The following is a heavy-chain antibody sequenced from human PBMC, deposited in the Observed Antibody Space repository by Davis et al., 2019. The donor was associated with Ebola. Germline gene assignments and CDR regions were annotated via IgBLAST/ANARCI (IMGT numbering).Heavy chain of an antibody. CDR2: VNYRGNT. V-gene: IGHV4-34*01. Sequence: PSETLSLTCGVYGGSLSGYYWSWIRQSPGKGLEWIGEVNYRGNTNYNPSLKSRVNISIDTSKNQFSLRLTSVTAADTAVYYCARDNGRKVPGVGRWYFDLWGRDTLVTVSS. J-gene: IGHJ2*01. CDR1: GGSLSGYY. D-gene: IGHD1-26*01. CDR3: ARDNGRKVPGVGRWYFDL.